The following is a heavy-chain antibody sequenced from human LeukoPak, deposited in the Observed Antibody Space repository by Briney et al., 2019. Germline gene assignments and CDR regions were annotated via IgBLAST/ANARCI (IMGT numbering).Heavy chain of an antibody. Sequence: GGSLRLSCAASGFTFSNYAMSWVRQAPGKGLECVSAISGSGGTTFYADSVKGRFTISRDNSKNTLYLQVNSLRAADTAIYYCAKVQEMDTILPPFQYWGQGTLVTVSS. J-gene: IGHJ4*02. CDR2: ISGSGGTT. CDR1: GFTFSNYA. V-gene: IGHV3-23*01. CDR3: AKVQEMDTILPPFQY. D-gene: IGHD5-24*01.